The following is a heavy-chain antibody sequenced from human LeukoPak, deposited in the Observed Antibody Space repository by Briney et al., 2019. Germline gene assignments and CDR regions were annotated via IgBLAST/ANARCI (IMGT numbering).Heavy chain of an antibody. V-gene: IGHV3-30-3*01. CDR2: ISYDGSNK. D-gene: IGHD6-6*01. Sequence: PGGSLRLSCAASGFTFSSYAMHSVRQAPGTGLEWVAVISYDGSNKYYADSVKGRFTISRDNSKNTLYLQMNSLRAEDTAVYYCARDRIAARPHSTFDYWGQGTLVTVSS. CDR1: GFTFSSYA. J-gene: IGHJ4*02. CDR3: ARDRIAARPHSTFDY.